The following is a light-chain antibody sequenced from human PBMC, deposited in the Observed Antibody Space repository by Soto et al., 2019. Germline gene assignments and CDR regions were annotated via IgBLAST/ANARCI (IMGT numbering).Light chain of an antibody. CDR3: QQYGASLLT. CDR2: DAS. Sequence: EILVTQSPCTLSLSPGERATLSCRASQSVSSSYLAWYQQRPGQAPRLLIYDASTRATGIPDRFTGSGSGTDFTLTISRLEPEDFAVYYCQQYGASLLTFGPGTKVD. V-gene: IGKV3-20*01. J-gene: IGKJ3*01. CDR1: QSVSSSY.